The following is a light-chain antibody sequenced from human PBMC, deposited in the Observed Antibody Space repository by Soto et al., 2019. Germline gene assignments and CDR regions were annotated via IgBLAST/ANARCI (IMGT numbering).Light chain of an antibody. CDR3: QQRSNWPPSIT. V-gene: IGKV3-11*01. CDR2: DAS. CDR1: QSVSSY. J-gene: IGKJ5*01. Sequence: EIVFAQSPATLSLSPGERATLSRRASQSVSSYLAWYQQKPGQAPRLLIYDASNRATGIPARFSGSGSGTDFTLTISSLEPEDFAVYYCQQRSNWPPSITFGQGTRLEIK.